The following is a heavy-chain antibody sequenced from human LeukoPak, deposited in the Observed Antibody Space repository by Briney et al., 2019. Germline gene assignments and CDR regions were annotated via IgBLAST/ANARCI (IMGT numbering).Heavy chain of an antibody. CDR1: GGSISSSSYY. V-gene: IGHV4-61*02. J-gene: IGHJ3*02. Sequence: SETLSLTCTVSGGSISSSSYYWGWIRQPPGKGLEWIGRIYTSGSTNYNPSLKSRVTISVDTSKNQFSLKLSSVTAADTAVYYCASAPTGSNYYDSSGYYYGGLANAFDIWGQGTMVTVSS. CDR2: IYTSGST. CDR3: ASAPTGSNYYDSSGYYYGGLANAFDI. D-gene: IGHD3-22*01.